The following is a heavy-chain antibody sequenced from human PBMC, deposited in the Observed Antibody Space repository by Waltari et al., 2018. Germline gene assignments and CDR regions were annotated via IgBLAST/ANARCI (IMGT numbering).Heavy chain of an antibody. V-gene: IGHV3-7*01. CDR3: ARWGRHVW. Sequence: EVRLVESGGGLVQPGGSLRLSCAASGFTFSSCWMSWVRQAPGKGLEWVANIKQDGSEKYYVDSVKGRFTISRDNAKNSLYLQMNSLRAEDTAVYYCARWGRHVWWGQGTMVTVSS. J-gene: IGHJ3*01. D-gene: IGHD3-3*02. CDR2: IKQDGSEK. CDR1: GFTFSSCW.